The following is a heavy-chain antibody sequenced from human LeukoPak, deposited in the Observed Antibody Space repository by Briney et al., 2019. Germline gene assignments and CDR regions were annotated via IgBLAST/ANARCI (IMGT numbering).Heavy chain of an antibody. J-gene: IGHJ4*02. D-gene: IGHD4-17*01. CDR1: GFTFSSYE. V-gene: IGHV3-48*03. CDR2: ISSSGSTI. Sequence: GGSLRLSCAASGFTFSSYEMNWVRQAPGKGLEWVSYISSSGSTIYYADSVKGRFTISRDNAKNSLYLQMNSLRAEDTAVYYCAREYGDPRLRYFDYWGQGTLVTVSS. CDR3: AREYGDPRLRYFDY.